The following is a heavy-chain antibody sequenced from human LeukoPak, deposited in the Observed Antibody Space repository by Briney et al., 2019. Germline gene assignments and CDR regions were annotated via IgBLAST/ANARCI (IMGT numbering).Heavy chain of an antibody. D-gene: IGHD1-1*01. J-gene: IGHJ6*02. CDR1: GGSTSSGNYY. Sequence: SETLSLTCTVSGGSTSSGNYYWGWIRQPPGKGPEWIGEINHSGSTNYNPSLKSRVTISVDTSKNQFSLKLSSVTAADTAVYHCARWKIYYYGMDVWGQGTTVTVSS. CDR3: ARWKIYYYGMDV. CDR2: INHSGST. V-gene: IGHV4-39*07.